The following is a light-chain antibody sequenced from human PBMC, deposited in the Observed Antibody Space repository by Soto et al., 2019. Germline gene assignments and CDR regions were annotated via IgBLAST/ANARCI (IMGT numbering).Light chain of an antibody. Sequence: DIQMTQSPSSLSASVGDRVTITCRASQSIRNFLNWYQHKPGEDPQLLIYATSGLQSGVPPRSMGSRSGTNLTLTISSLQPEDFSSYYCQQRFDYPWTFCPGTKV. V-gene: IGKV1-39*01. CDR2: ATS. CDR3: QQRFDYPWT. J-gene: IGKJ1*01. CDR1: QSIRNF.